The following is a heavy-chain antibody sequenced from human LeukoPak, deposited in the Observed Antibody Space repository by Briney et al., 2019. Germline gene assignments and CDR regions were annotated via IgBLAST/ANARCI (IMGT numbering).Heavy chain of an antibody. D-gene: IGHD6-13*01. Sequence: GASVKVSCKASGGTFSSYAISWVRQAPGQGLEWMGGIIPIFGTANYAQKFQGRVTITADESTSTAYMELSSLRSEDTAVYYCARAPFSSSSWDLYYYGMDVWGKGTTVTVSS. CDR3: ARAPFSSSSWDLYYYGMDV. J-gene: IGHJ6*04. V-gene: IGHV1-69*13. CDR1: GGTFSSYA. CDR2: IIPIFGTA.